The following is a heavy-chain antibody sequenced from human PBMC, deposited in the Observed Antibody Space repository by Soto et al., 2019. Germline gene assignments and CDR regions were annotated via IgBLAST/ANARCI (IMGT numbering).Heavy chain of an antibody. CDR1: GYTFTSYG. CDR3: ARGFGAITIFGVVIHNWFDP. V-gene: IGHV1-18*01. Sequence: ASVKVSCKASGYTFTSYGISWVRQAPGQGLEWMGWISAYNGNTNYAQKLQGRVTMTTDTSTSTAYMELRSLRSDDTAVYYCARGFGAITIFGVVIHNWFDPWGQGTLVTVS. D-gene: IGHD3-3*01. CDR2: ISAYNGNT. J-gene: IGHJ5*02.